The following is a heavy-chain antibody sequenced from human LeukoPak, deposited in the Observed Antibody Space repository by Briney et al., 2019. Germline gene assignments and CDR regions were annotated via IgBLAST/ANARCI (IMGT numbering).Heavy chain of an antibody. CDR2: ISSSSSYI. Sequence: PGGSLRLSCAASGFTFSSYSMNWVRQAPGKGLEWVSSISSSSSYIYYADSVKGRLTISRDNSKNTLDLQMDSLRAEDTAVYYCARMSGSHIDYWGQGTLVTVSS. J-gene: IGHJ4*02. D-gene: IGHD1-26*01. CDR3: ARMSGSHIDY. CDR1: GFTFSSYS. V-gene: IGHV3-21*01.